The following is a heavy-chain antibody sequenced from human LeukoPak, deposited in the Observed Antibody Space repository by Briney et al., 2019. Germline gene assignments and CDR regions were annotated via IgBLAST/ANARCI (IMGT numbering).Heavy chain of an antibody. Sequence: PGGSLRLSCAASGFTFSGYSMNWVRQAPGKGLEWVSYISSSSTYIYYADSLKGRFTISRDNAKNSLYLQMDSLRAEDTAVYYCARGGTAFDIWGQGTMVTVSS. CDR3: ARGGTAFDI. J-gene: IGHJ3*02. V-gene: IGHV3-21*01. CDR2: ISSSSTYI. CDR1: GFTFSGYS. D-gene: IGHD1-1*01.